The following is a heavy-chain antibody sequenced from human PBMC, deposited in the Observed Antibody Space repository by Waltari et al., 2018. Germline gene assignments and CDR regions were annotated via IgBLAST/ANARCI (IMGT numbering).Heavy chain of an antibody. J-gene: IGHJ4*02. CDR2: IYYSGIT. D-gene: IGHD6-19*01. CDR1: GGSISGFY. Sequence: QVQLQESGPGLLKPSETLSLTCTVSGGSISGFYWNWVRQPPGKGLEWIGYIYYSGITNYNPSLESRATISLDTSKNQFSLRLSSVTAADTAVYYCARLSGWTGGSDYWGQGTLVTVSS. V-gene: IGHV4-59*08. CDR3: ARLSGWTGGSDY.